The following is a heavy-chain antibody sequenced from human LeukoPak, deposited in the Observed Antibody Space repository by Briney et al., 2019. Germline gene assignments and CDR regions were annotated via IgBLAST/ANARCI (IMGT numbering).Heavy chain of an antibody. CDR2: IWYDGSNK. CDR3: ARAPYSSGWYGVVDY. Sequence: GGSLRLSCAASGFTFSSYSMHWVRQAPGKGLECVGVIWYDGSNKYYADSVKGRFTISRDNSKNTLYLQMNSLRAEDTAVYYCARAPYSSGWYGVVDYWGQGTLVTVSS. J-gene: IGHJ4*02. V-gene: IGHV3-33*08. CDR1: GFTFSSYS. D-gene: IGHD6-19*01.